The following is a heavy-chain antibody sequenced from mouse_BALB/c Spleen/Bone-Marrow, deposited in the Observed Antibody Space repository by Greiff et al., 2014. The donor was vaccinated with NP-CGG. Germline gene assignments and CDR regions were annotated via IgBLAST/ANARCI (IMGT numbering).Heavy chain of an antibody. CDR2: IYPGDGDT. CDR3: ARQYGNYFDY. V-gene: IGHV1-80*01. D-gene: IGHD2-10*02. J-gene: IGHJ2*01. CDR1: GYAFSSYW. Sequence: QVQLQQPGAELVRPGSSVKISCKASGYAFSSYWMNWVKQRPGQGLEWIGQIYPGDGDTNYNGKFKGKATLTADKSSSTAYMQLSSLTSEDSAVYFCARQYGNYFDYWGQGTTLTGSS.